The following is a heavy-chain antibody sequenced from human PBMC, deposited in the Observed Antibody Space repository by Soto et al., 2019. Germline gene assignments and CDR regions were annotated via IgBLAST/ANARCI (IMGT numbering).Heavy chain of an antibody. V-gene: IGHV1-69*02. J-gene: IGHJ4*02. CDR2: IIPIIGIA. CDR1: GGTFSSYT. CDR3: ARGMAVAGKEDEVDGY. D-gene: IGHD6-19*01. Sequence: QVQLVQSGAEVKKPGSSVKVSCKASGGTFSSYTISWVRQAPGQGLEWMGRIIPIIGIANYAQKFQGRVTITADKSTSTAYMELSSLRSEDTAVYYCARGMAVAGKEDEVDGYWGQGTLVTVSS.